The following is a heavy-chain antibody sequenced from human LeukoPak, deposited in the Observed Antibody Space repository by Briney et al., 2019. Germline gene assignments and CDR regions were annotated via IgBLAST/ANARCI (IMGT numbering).Heavy chain of an antibody. CDR1: GFTFSDYY. Sequence: GSLRLSCAASGFTFSDYYMSWIRQAPGKGLEWVSYISSSGSTIYYADSVKGRFTISRDNAKNSLYLQMNSLRAEDAAVYYCAKAPVTSCRGAFCYPFDYWGQGTLVTVSS. CDR3: AKAPVTSCRGAFCYPFDY. CDR2: ISSSGSTI. J-gene: IGHJ4*02. D-gene: IGHD2-15*01. V-gene: IGHV3-11*01.